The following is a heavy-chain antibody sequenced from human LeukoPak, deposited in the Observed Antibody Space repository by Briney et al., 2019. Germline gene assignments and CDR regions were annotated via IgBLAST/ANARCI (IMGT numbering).Heavy chain of an antibody. Sequence: GGSLRLSCAASGFIFSNYDMHWVRQAPGKGLEWVAVMSYDGSNKYYADSLKGRFTISRDNSKNTLYLQMNSLSAEDTAVYYCAKDGPTVTIFGHFDYWGHGTLVTVSS. CDR3: AKDGPTVTIFGHFDY. V-gene: IGHV3-30*18. CDR1: GFIFSNYD. J-gene: IGHJ4*01. CDR2: MSYDGSNK. D-gene: IGHD4-17*01.